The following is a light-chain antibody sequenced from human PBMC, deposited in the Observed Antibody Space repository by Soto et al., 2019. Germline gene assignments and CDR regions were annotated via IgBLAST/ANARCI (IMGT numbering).Light chain of an antibody. CDR2: DAS. Sequence: EIVLTQSPATLSLSPGERATLSCRASQSVSSYLLWYQQKPGQAPRLLIYDASNRATDIPARFSGSGSGTDFTLTISSLEPEDPAVYYCQHRRSWPLTFGGGAKVEIK. CDR3: QHRRSWPLT. J-gene: IGKJ4*01. V-gene: IGKV3-11*01. CDR1: QSVSSY.